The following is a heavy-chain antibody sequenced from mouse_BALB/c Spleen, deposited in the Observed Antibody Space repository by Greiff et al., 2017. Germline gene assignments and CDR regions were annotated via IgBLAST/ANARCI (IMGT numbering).Heavy chain of an antibody. CDR3: ASSLLRLLDY. Sequence: EVHLVESGGGLVKPGGSLKLSCAASGFTFSSYAMSWVRQTPEKRLEWVASISSGGSTYYPDSVKGRFTISRDNARNILYLQMSSLRSEDTAMYYCASSLLRLLDYWGQGTTLTVSS. V-gene: IGHV5-6-5*01. CDR1: GFTFSSYA. CDR2: ISSGGST. J-gene: IGHJ2*01. D-gene: IGHD1-2*01.